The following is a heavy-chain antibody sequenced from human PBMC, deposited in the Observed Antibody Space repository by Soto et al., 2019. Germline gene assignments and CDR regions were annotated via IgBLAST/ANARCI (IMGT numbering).Heavy chain of an antibody. J-gene: IGHJ5*01. CDR3: AGSDGYNFDQGSAA. V-gene: IGHV1-3*01. CDR1: GYTFTSYA. Sequence: ASVKVSCKACGYTFTSYALNWVRQPPGQRRDGMGWFNPGNGHRKFSQGFQGRPNLTSDRPAKAPYMELSGLTPSEPAGHYFAGSDGYNFDQGSAAWGQGTLVTVSS. D-gene: IGHD5-12*01. CDR2: FNPGNGHR.